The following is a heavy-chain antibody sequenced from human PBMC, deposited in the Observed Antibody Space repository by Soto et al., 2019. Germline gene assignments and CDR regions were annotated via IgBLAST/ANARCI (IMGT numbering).Heavy chain of an antibody. V-gene: IGHV3-23*01. CDR1: GFTFSSYA. D-gene: IGHD1-20*01. CDR2: ISGSGGST. J-gene: IGHJ3*02. CDR3: AKGPYKVYAFDI. Sequence: EVQLLESGGGLVQPGGSLRLSCAASGFTFSSYAMSWVRQAPGKGLEWVSAISGSGGSTYYAASVKGRFTISRDNSKNKLYLQMNSLIAEDTAVYYCAKGPYKVYAFDIWGQGTMVTVSS.